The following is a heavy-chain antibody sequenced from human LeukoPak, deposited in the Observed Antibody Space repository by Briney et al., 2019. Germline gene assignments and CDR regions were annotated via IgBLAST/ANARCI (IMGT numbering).Heavy chain of an antibody. V-gene: IGHV1-2*02. CDR1: GYTFTGYY. CDR2: INPNSGGT. Sequence: GASVKVSCKASGYTFTGYYMHWVRQAPGQGLEWMGWINPNSGGTNYAQKFQGRVTMTRDTSISTAYMELSRLRSDDTAVYYCARAGDTAMVDFDYWGQGTLVIVSS. CDR3: ARAGDTAMVDFDY. J-gene: IGHJ4*02. D-gene: IGHD5-18*01.